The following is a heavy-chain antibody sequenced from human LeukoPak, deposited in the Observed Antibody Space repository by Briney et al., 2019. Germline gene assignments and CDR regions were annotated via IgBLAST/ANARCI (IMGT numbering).Heavy chain of an antibody. Sequence: PGGSLRLSCAASGFTFSSYEMNWVRQAPGKGLEWIGTIYYSGSTYYNPSLKSRVTISVDTSKNQFSLKLSSVTAADTAVFYCARRDSNYSFDYWGQGTLVTVSS. CDR2: IYYSGST. J-gene: IGHJ4*02. CDR3: ARRDSNYSFDY. D-gene: IGHD4-11*01. CDR1: GFTFSSYE. V-gene: IGHV4-39*01.